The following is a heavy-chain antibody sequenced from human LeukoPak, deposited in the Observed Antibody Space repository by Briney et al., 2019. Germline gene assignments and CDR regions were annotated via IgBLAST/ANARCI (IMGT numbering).Heavy chain of an antibody. Sequence: GGSLRLSCAAYEFTFSNYGMHWVRQAPGKGLEWVAFIRYDGSNKDYADSVKGRFTISRDNSKNTLYLQMNSLRAEDTAVYYCAKDGYNYSDYWGQGTLVTVSS. CDR1: EFTFSNYG. D-gene: IGHD5-24*01. CDR3: AKDGYNYSDY. CDR2: IRYDGSNK. J-gene: IGHJ4*02. V-gene: IGHV3-30*02.